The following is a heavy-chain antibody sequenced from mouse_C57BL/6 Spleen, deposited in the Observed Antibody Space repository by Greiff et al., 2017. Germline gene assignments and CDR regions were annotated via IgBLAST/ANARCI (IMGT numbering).Heavy chain of an antibody. CDR1: GYSFTGYY. CDR3: ARSEGFDY. V-gene: IGHV1-42*01. Sequence: EVKLMESGPELVKPGASVKISCKASGYSFTGYYMNWVKQSPEKSLEWIGEINPSTGGTTYNQKFKAKATLTVDKSSSTAYMQLKSLTSEDSAVYYCARSEGFDYWGQGTTLTVSS. CDR2: INPSTGGT. J-gene: IGHJ2*01.